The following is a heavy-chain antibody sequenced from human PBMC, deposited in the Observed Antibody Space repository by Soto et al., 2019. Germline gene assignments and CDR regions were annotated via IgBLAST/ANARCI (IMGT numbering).Heavy chain of an antibody. V-gene: IGHV3-9*01. CDR1: GFRFDDYA. D-gene: IGHD3-16*01. CDR3: AKRLRDGLSSPFDY. CDR2: ISWSSGSM. J-gene: IGHJ4*02. Sequence: EVQLVESGGGLVQPGRSLRLSCAASGFRFDDYAMHWVRQAPGKGLEWVSGISWSSGSMGYAASVKGRFTISRDNSKNTLYVQMSSLRAEDTAVYYCAKRLRDGLSSPFDYWGQGTLVTVSS.